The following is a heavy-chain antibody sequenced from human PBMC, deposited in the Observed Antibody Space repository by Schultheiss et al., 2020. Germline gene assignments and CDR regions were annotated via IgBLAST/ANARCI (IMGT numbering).Heavy chain of an antibody. J-gene: IGHJ4*02. CDR1: GYTFTGFF. Sequence: ASVKVSCKASGYTFTGFFLNWVRQAPGQGLEWMGWINPKSGDTNYAQNFQGRVTMTRDTSITTAYMELSRLTSDDTAVYYCTRESVTNTRNFDFWGQGTLVTVSS. CDR3: TRESVTNTRNFDF. CDR2: INPKSGDT. V-gene: IGHV1-2*02. D-gene: IGHD2-15*01.